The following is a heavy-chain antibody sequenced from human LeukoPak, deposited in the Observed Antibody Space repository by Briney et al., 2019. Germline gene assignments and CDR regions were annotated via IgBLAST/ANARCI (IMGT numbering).Heavy chain of an antibody. V-gene: IGHV4-34*01. CDR1: GGSFSGYY. CDR3: ARGLSRSTERLHY. Sequence: SETLSLTCAVYGGSFSGYYWSWIRQPPGKGLEWIGEINHSGSTNYNPSLKGRVTISVDTSKNQFSLKLSSVTAADTAVYYCARGLSRSTERLHYWGRRARLTL. CDR2: INHSGST. D-gene: IGHD2-2*01. J-gene: IGHJ4*02.